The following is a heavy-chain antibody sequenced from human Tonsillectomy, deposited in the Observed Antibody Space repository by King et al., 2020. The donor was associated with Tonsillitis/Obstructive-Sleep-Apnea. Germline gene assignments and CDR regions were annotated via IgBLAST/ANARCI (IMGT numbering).Heavy chain of an antibody. D-gene: IGHD1-26*01. CDR2: IYYSGST. J-gene: IGHJ4*02. CDR1: GGSVSSGSYY. Sequence: QLQESGPGLVKPSETLSLTCTVSGGSVSSGSYYWSWIRQPTGKGLEWIGYIYYSGSTNYNPSLKSRVTISVDTSKNQFSLKLSSVTAADTAVYYCARRRVGSAYYFDYWGQGTLVTVSS. V-gene: IGHV4-61*01. CDR3: ARRRVGSAYYFDY.